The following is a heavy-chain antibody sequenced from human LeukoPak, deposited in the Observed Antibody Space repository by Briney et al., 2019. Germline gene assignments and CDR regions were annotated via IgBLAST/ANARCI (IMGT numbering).Heavy chain of an antibody. J-gene: IGHJ3*02. CDR3: ATEGYCSGGSGRPFTFDN. Sequence: GGSLRLSCAASGFTFDDYGMSWVRQAPGKGLEWVSGINWNGGSTGYADSVKGRFAISRDNAKNSLYLQMNSLRAEDTALYSCATEGYCSGGSGRPFTFDNWGQGTMVTVSS. V-gene: IGHV3-20*04. CDR2: INWNGGST. CDR1: GFTFDDYG. D-gene: IGHD2-15*01.